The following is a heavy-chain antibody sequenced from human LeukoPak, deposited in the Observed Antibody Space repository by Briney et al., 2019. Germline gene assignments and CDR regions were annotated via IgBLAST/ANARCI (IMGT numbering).Heavy chain of an antibody. CDR1: GGSFSGYY. V-gene: IGHV4-34*01. CDR3: ARRRLQLLYYYYYYGMDV. J-gene: IGHJ6*02. Sequence: SETLSLTCAVYGGSFSGYYWSWIRQPPGKGLEWIGEINHSGSTNYNPSLKSRVTISVDTSKNQFSLKLSSMTAADTAVYYCARRRLQLLYYYYYYGMDVWGQGTTVTVSS. CDR2: INHSGST. D-gene: IGHD4-23*01.